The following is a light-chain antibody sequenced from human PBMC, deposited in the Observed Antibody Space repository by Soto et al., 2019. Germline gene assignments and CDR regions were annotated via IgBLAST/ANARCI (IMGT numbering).Light chain of an antibody. CDR3: SSFTISRNTVI. CDR1: SSDVGGYNY. J-gene: IGLJ2*01. V-gene: IGLV2-14*01. Sequence: QSVLTQPASVSGSPGQSITIPCTGTSSDVGGYNYVSWYQQHPGKAPKLMIYEVNNRPSGVSNRFSGFKSGNTASLTISGLQAEDEADYYCSSFTISRNTVIFGGGTKLTVL. CDR2: EVN.